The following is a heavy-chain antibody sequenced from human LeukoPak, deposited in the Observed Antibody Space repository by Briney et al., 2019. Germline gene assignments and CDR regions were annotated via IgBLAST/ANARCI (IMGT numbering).Heavy chain of an antibody. CDR1: GFTFSSYR. CDR3: ARDRGGYDY. V-gene: IGHV3-48*01. J-gene: IGHJ4*02. CDR2: ISSSSSTI. D-gene: IGHD3-22*01. Sequence: GGSLRLSCAASGFTFSSYRMSWVRRAPGKGLEWVSYISSSSSTIYYADSVKGRFTISRDNAKNSLYLQMNSLRAEDTAVYYCARDRGGYDYWGQGTLVTVSS.